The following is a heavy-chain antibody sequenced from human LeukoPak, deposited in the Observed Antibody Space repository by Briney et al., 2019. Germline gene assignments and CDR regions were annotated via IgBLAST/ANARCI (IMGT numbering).Heavy chain of an antibody. CDR1: GFTFSSYA. V-gene: IGHV3-30*18. Sequence: PGGSLRLSCAASGFTFSSYAMSWVRQAPGKGLEWVAVISYDGSNKYYADSVKGRFTISRDNSKNTLYLQMNSLRTEDTAVYYCAKSYNWNDVGAFDIWGQGTMVTVSS. D-gene: IGHD1-20*01. J-gene: IGHJ3*02. CDR3: AKSYNWNDVGAFDI. CDR2: ISYDGSNK.